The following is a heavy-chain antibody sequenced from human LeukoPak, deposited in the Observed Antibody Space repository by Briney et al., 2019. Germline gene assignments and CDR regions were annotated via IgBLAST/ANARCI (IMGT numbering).Heavy chain of an antibody. CDR2: IRYDGSNK. Sequence: GGSLRLSCAASGFTFSSYGMHWVRQAPGKGLEWVAFIRYDGSNKYYADSVKGRFTISRDNSKNTLYLQMNSLRAEDTAVYYCAKDGLELLWFGELDYWGQGTLVTVSS. D-gene: IGHD3-10*01. V-gene: IGHV3-30*02. CDR3: AKDGLELLWFGELDY. J-gene: IGHJ4*02. CDR1: GFTFSSYG.